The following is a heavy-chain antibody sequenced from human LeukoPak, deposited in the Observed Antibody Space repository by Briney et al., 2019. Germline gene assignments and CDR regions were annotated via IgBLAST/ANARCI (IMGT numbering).Heavy chain of an antibody. Sequence: PGGSLRLSCAASGFTFSSYAMSWVRQAPGKGLEWVSAISGSGGSTYYADSAKGRFTISRDNSKNTLYLQMNSLRAEDTAVYYCARPYYYDSSGYYQLDAFDIWGQGTMVTVSS. V-gene: IGHV3-23*01. CDR2: ISGSGGST. CDR1: GFTFSSYA. CDR3: ARPYYYDSSGYYQLDAFDI. J-gene: IGHJ3*02. D-gene: IGHD3-22*01.